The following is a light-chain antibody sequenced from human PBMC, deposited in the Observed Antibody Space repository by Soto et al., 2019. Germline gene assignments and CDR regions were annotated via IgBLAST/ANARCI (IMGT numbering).Light chain of an antibody. CDR2: GAS. J-gene: IGKJ5*01. V-gene: IGKV3-15*01. CDR3: QQYNNWPPIT. Sequence: EIVMTQSPATLSVSPGERATLSCRASQSVSGNLAWYQQKPGQAPRLLIYGASTRATAIPARFSGSGSGTEFTLTISSLQSEDFAVYCCQQYNNWPPITFGQGTRLEIK. CDR1: QSVSGN.